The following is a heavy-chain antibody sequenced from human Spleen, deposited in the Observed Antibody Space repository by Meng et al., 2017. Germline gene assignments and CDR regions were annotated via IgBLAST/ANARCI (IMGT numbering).Heavy chain of an antibody. CDR3: AKSLGRITMVRGVTYYYYGMDV. CDR2: ISGSGGST. D-gene: IGHD3-10*01. J-gene: IGHJ6*02. Sequence: GESLKISCAASGFTFSSYAMSWVRQAPGKGLEWVSAISGSGGSTYYADSVKGRFTISRDNSKNTLHLQMNSLRAEDTAVYYCAKSLGRITMVRGVTYYYYGMDVWGQGTTVTVSS. CDR1: GFTFSSYA. V-gene: IGHV3-23*01.